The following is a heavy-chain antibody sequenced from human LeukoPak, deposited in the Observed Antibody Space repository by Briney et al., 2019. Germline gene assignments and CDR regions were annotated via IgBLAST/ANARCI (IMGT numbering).Heavy chain of an antibody. V-gene: IGHV3-30*04. D-gene: IGHD2-2*01. CDR2: ISYDGSNK. J-gene: IGHJ4*02. CDR3: ARDADQLLWLINYFDY. Sequence: GRSLRLSCAASGFTFSSYAMHWVRQAPGKGLEWVAVISYDGSNKYYADSVKGRFTISRDNSKNTLYLQMNSLRAEDTAVYYCARDADQLLWLINYFDYWGQGTLVTVSS. CDR1: GFTFSSYA.